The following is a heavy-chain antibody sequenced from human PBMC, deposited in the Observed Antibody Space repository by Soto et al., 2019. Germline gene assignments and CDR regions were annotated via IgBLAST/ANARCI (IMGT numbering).Heavy chain of an antibody. CDR3: AGRGGYCYGAVAFDI. D-gene: IGHD5-18*01. J-gene: IGHJ3*02. CDR2: IYYSGST. V-gene: IGHV4-39*01. Sequence: QLQLQESGPGLVKPSETLSLTCTVSGGSISSSSYYWGWIRQPPGNGLEWIGSIYYSGSTYYHPSLKSRVPISVDTSKNKVAVKLGYVSAADTDVYYGAGRGGYCYGAVAFDIWGQGTMVTVSS. CDR1: GGSISSSSYY.